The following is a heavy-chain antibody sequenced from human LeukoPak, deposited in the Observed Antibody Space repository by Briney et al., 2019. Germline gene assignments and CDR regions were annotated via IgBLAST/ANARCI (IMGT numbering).Heavy chain of an antibody. CDR2: INHGGST. J-gene: IGHJ4*02. CDR3: ARHTWQWLPLDD. D-gene: IGHD5-12*01. V-gene: IGHV4-34*01. Sequence: SETLSLTCAVYGGSFSGVFWSWIRQSPGKGLEWIGEINHGGSTTYNPSLQSRVTMSVDTSTNQISLKMTSVTAADTAIYYCARHTWQWLPLDDWGQGTQVTISS. CDR1: GGSFSGVF.